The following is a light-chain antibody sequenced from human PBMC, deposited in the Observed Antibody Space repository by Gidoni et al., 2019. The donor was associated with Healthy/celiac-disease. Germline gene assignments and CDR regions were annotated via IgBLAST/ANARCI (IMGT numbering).Light chain of an antibody. J-gene: IGLJ2*01. V-gene: IGLV3-1*01. CDR3: QAYDSSTVV. CDR1: KLGYKY. Sequence: SYELTQPPSVSVSPGQTASITCSGDKLGYKYACWYQQKPGQSPVLVIYQDSKRPSGIPERFSGSNSGNTATLTISGTQAMDEADYYCQAYDSSTVVFGGGTKLTVL. CDR2: QDS.